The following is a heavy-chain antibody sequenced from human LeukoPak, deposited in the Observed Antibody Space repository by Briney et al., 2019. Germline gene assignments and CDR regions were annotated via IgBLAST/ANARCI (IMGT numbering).Heavy chain of an antibody. D-gene: IGHD6-13*01. CDR2: INTNTGNP. V-gene: IGHV7-4-1*02. J-gene: IGHJ6*03. Sequence: ASVKVSCKASGYTFTSYAMNWVRQAPGQGLEWMGWINTNTGNPTYAQGFTGRFVFSLDTSVSTAYLQISSLKAEDTAVYYCARGSAGAAAGTLDNYYYYYMDVWGRGTTVTVSS. CDR1: GYTFTSYA. CDR3: ARGSAGAAAGTLDNYYYYYMDV.